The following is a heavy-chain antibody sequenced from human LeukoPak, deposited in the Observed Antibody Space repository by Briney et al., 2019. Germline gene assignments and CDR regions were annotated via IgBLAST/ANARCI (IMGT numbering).Heavy chain of an antibody. CDR1: GFTFSSYN. V-gene: IGHV3-21*01. D-gene: IGHD3-3*01. Sequence: GGSLRLSCAASGFTFSSYNMNWVRQAPGKGLEWVSSISSSSSYIYYADSVKGRFTISRDNAKNSLYLQMNSLRAEDTAVYYCARVRITIFGVVSGKDVWGQGTTVTVSS. CDR2: ISSSSSYI. CDR3: ARVRITIFGVVSGKDV. J-gene: IGHJ6*02.